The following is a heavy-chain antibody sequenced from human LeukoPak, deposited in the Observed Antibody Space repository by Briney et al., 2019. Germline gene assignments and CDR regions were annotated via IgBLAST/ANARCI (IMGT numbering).Heavy chain of an antibody. V-gene: IGHV4-59*08. CDR3: ARHLYYYDSSSFDI. J-gene: IGHJ3*02. CDR2: IYYSGST. Sequence: PSETLSLTCTVSGGSISSYYWSWIRQPPGKGLEWIGYIYYSGSTNYNPSLKSRVTISADTSKNQFSLKLSSVTAADTAVYYCARHLYYYDSSSFDIWGQGTMVTVSS. D-gene: IGHD3-22*01. CDR1: GGSISSYY.